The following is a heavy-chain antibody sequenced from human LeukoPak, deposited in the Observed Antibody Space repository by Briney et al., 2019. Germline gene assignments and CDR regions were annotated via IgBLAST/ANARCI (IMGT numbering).Heavy chain of an antibody. CDR3: ASSRTNYCGGDCPYDAFDI. Sequence: GASVKVSCKGSGYTFTSYDINWVRQATGQGLEWMGWMNPNSGNTGYAQKFQGRVTITRNTSLSTAYMELSSLRSEDTAVYYCASSRTNYCGGDCPYDAFDIWGQGTMVTVSS. CDR2: MNPNSGNT. CDR1: GYTFTSYD. J-gene: IGHJ3*02. V-gene: IGHV1-8*03. D-gene: IGHD2-21*01.